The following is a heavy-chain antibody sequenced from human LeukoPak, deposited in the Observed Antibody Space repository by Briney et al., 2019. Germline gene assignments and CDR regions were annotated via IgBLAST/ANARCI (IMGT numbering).Heavy chain of an antibody. D-gene: IGHD1-14*01. V-gene: IGHV4-59*01. CDR1: GDSISTYY. J-gene: IGHJ3*02. CDR3: ARARRNQLGAFDI. Sequence: SETLSLTRTVSGDSISTYYWSWIRQPPGKGLEWIGYIYYSGSTNYNPSLKSRVTISVDTSKNQFSLKLSSVTAADTAVYYCARARRNQLGAFDIWGQGTMVTVSS. CDR2: IYYSGST.